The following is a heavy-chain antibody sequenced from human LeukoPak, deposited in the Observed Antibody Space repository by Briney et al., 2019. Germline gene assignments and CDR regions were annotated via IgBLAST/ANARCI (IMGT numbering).Heavy chain of an antibody. J-gene: IGHJ4*02. CDR2: MSYGGQNE. CDR1: GLTFSGYD. D-gene: IGHD1-20*01. CDR3: ARESITGTTKGFGY. Sequence: GGSLRLSCAASGLTFSGYDMHWVRQAPGKGPEWVAVMSYGGQNERYADSVKGRFTISRDNSKNTLYLQMNSLRAEDTAVYYCARESITGTTKGFGYWGQGTLVTVSS. V-gene: IGHV3-30*03.